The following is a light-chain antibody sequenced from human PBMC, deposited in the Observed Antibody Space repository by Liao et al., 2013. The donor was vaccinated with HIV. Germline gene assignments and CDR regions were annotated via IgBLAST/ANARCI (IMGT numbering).Light chain of an antibody. CDR3: QVWDSFSTFV. J-gene: IGLJ1*01. CDR1: RLGDKF. Sequence: SYDLTQPPSVSVSPGQTATITCSGDRLGDKFVSWYQQKPGQSPVVVIYQDSKRPSGIPDRFSGSKSGSTATLTIRGTQATDEAEYFCQVWDSFSTFVFGSGTQVTVL. CDR2: QDS. V-gene: IGLV3-1*01.